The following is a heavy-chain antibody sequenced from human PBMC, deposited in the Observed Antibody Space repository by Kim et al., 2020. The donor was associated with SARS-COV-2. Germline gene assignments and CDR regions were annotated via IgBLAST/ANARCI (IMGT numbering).Heavy chain of an antibody. D-gene: IGHD5-18*01. J-gene: IGHJ4*02. Sequence: SETLSLTCTVSGGSISSGGYYWSWIRQHPGKGLEWIGYIYYSGSTYYNPSLKSRVTISVDTSKNQFSLKLSSVTAADTAVYYCARGADTAMASFDYWGQGTLVTVSS. V-gene: IGHV4-31*03. CDR2: IYYSGST. CDR3: ARGADTAMASFDY. CDR1: GGSISSGGYY.